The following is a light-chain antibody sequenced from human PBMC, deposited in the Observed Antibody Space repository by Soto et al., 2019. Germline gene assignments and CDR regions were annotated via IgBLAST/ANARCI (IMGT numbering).Light chain of an antibody. CDR1: QGVSRK. CDR3: QQYHTCPVT. CDR2: GAS. J-gene: IGKJ4*01. V-gene: IGKV3-15*01. Sequence: DIVMTQSPATLSVAPGERVTFSCRASQGVSRKLAWYQHKPGQAPRLLISGASTEATGIPARFSGSGSGTEFTLTISSLQSEDCAIYYCQQYHTCPVTFGGGTKVEIK.